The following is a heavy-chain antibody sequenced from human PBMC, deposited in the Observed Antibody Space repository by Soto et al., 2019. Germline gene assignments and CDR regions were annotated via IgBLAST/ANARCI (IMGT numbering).Heavy chain of an antibody. Sequence: PGGSLRLSCAASGFTFSSYGMHWVRQAPGKGLEWVAVISYDGSNKYYAESVKGRFTISRDNSKNTLYLQMNSLRAEDTAVYYCAKEDDYGDFGGFDYWGQGTLVTVSS. CDR1: GFTFSSYG. CDR3: AKEDDYGDFGGFDY. CDR2: ISYDGSNK. J-gene: IGHJ4*02. V-gene: IGHV3-30*18. D-gene: IGHD4-17*01.